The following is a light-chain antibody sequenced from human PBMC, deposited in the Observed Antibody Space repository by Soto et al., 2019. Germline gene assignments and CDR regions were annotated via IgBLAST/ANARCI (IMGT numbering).Light chain of an antibody. CDR1: QSISSW. V-gene: IGKV1-5*03. CDR3: QQYNSYPWT. CDR2: KAS. Sequence: DIQMTQSPSTLSASVGDRVTITCRASQSISSWLAWYQRKPGKAPKLLIYKASSLESGVPSRFSGSGSGTEFTLTISSLQPDDFATYYCQQYNSYPWTFGQGTKVDIK. J-gene: IGKJ1*01.